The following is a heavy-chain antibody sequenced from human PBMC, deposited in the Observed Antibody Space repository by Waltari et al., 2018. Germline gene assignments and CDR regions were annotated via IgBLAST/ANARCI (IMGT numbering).Heavy chain of an antibody. D-gene: IGHD1-1*01. J-gene: IGHJ3*02. CDR3: ARSADRTPAGAFDI. Sequence: EVQLVESGGGLVQPGGSLRLSCAASGFTFSSYWMHWVRQAPGKGLVWVSRINSDGSSTSYADSVKGRFTISRDNAKNTLYLQMNSLRAEDTAVYYCARSADRTPAGAFDIWGQGTMVTVSS. V-gene: IGHV3-74*01. CDR2: INSDGSST. CDR1: GFTFSSYW.